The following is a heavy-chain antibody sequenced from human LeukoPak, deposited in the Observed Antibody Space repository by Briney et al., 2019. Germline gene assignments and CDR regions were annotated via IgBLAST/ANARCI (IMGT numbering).Heavy chain of an antibody. Sequence: HPGGSLRLSCAASGFTFSSYWMHWVRHAPGKGLVWVSHINTDGSSTSYADSVKGRFTISRDNAKNTLYLQMNSLRAEDTAVYYCASPRTTGTTGSWGQGTLVTVSS. CDR1: GFTFSSYW. CDR2: INTDGSST. V-gene: IGHV3-74*01. J-gene: IGHJ4*02. D-gene: IGHD1-1*01. CDR3: ASPRTTGTTGS.